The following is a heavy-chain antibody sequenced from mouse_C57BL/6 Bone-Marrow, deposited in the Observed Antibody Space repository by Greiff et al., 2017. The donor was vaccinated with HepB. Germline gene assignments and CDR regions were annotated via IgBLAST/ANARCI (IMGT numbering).Heavy chain of an antibody. Sequence: EVQVVESGGGLVKPGGSLKLSCAASGFTFSSYTMSWVRQTPEKRLEWVATISGGGGNTYYPDSVKGRFTISRDNAKNTLYLQMSSLRSEDTALYYCARPYDYDGPYAMDYWGQGTSVTVSS. CDR2: ISGGGGNT. D-gene: IGHD2-4*01. V-gene: IGHV5-9*01. J-gene: IGHJ4*01. CDR1: GFTFSSYT. CDR3: ARPYDYDGPYAMDY.